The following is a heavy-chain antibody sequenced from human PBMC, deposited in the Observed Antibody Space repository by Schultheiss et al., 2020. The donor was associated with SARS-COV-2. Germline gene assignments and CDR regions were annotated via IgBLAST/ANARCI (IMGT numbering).Heavy chain of an antibody. J-gene: IGHJ5*02. D-gene: IGHD4-11*01. V-gene: IGHV4-34*01. Sequence: SETLSLTCAVYGGSFSGYYWSWIRQPPGKGLEWIGEINHSGSTNYNPSLKSRVTISVDTSKNQFSLKLSSVTAADTAVYYCARDPDYSNWFDPWGQGTLVTVSS. CDR3: ARDPDYSNWFDP. CDR2: INHSGST. CDR1: GGSFSGYY.